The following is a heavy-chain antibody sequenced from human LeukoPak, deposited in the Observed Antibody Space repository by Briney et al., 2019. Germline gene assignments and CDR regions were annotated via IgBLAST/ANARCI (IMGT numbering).Heavy chain of an antibody. CDR3: ARDVDTWFDY. V-gene: IGHV4-61*02. CDR1: GDSISSGIYY. D-gene: IGHD2-21*01. CDR2: IYTSGST. Sequence: SETLSLTCTVSGDSISSGIYYWSWIRQPAGKGLEWIGRIYTSGSTYYNPSLKSRVTISIDTSKNQFSLTLSSVTAADTAVYYCARDVDTWFDYWGQGTLVTVSS. J-gene: IGHJ4*02.